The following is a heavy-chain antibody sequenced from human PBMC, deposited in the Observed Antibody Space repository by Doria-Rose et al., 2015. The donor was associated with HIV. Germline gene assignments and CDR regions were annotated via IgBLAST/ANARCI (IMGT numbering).Heavy chain of an antibody. Sequence: VQLQESGGGLVRPGGSLRLSCATSGFTFSSHRTNWVRQAPGKGLEWVSSISSTSAYINYADSVSGRFTISRDNARNPLYLQMDSLRAEDTAIYYCATGVTLDYWGQGTLVTVSS. CDR1: GFTFSSHR. CDR3: ATGVTLDY. J-gene: IGHJ4*02. V-gene: IGHV3-21*01. CDR2: ISSTSAYI. D-gene: IGHD3-10*01.